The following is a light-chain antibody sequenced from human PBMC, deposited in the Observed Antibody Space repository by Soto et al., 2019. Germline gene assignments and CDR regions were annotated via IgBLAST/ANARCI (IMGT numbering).Light chain of an antibody. V-gene: IGLV1-51*01. J-gene: IGLJ2*01. CDR1: SSNIGNNY. Sequence: QSVLTQPPSVSAAPGQKVTISCSGSSSNIGNNYVSWYQQLPGTAPKRLIYDNDKRPSGIPDRFSGSKSGTSATLGVTGLQTGDEADYYCATWDSSLSAGVFGGGTKLTVL. CDR3: ATWDSSLSAGV. CDR2: DND.